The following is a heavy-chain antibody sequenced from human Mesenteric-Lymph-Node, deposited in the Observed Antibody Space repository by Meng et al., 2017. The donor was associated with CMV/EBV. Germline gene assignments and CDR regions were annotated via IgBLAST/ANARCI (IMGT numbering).Heavy chain of an antibody. D-gene: IGHD5-12*01. Sequence: LSLTCAASGFSFSDDYMSWIRQAPGKGLEWVSHISSSGITIYYADSVKGRFTISRDNAKNSVYLQMNTLRADDTAIYYCARGPGWLRAEWYDPWGQGTLVTVSS. V-gene: IGHV3-11*01. J-gene: IGHJ5*02. CDR2: ISSSGITI. CDR3: ARGPGWLRAEWYDP. CDR1: GFSFSDDY.